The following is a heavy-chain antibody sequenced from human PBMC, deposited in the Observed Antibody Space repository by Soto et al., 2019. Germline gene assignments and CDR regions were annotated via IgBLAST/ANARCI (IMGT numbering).Heavy chain of an antibody. J-gene: IGHJ4*02. V-gene: IGHV4-39*01. D-gene: IGHD3-9*01. CDR3: VLRYFDWLLYLDY. CDR1: GGSISSSSYY. Sequence: QLQLQESGPGLVKPSETLSLTCTVSGGSISSSSYYWGWIRQPPGKGLEWIGSIYYSGSTYYNPSLKSRVTISVHTSKNQFSLKLSSVTAADTAVYYCVLRYFDWLLYLDYWGQGTLVTVSS. CDR2: IYYSGST.